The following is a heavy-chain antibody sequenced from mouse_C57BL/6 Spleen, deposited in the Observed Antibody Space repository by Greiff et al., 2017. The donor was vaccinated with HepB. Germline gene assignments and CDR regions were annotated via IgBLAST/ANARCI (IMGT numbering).Heavy chain of an antibody. V-gene: IGHV3-6*01. CDR2: ISYDGSN. J-gene: IGHJ1*03. Sequence: DVKLQESGPGLVKPSQSLSLTCSVTGYSITSGYYWNWIRQFPGNKLEWMGYISYDGSNNYNPSLKNRISITRDTSKNQFFLKLNSVTTEDTATYYCARDYSNYERYFDVWGTGTTVTVSS. D-gene: IGHD2-5*01. CDR1: GYSITSGYY. CDR3: ARDYSNYERYFDV.